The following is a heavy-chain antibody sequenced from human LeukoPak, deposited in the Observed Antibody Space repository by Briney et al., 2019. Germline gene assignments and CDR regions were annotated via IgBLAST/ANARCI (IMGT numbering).Heavy chain of an antibody. D-gene: IGHD3-16*01. Sequence: GGSLRLSSAASGFTVSGTHMSWVRQAPGKGLEWVAAMYTGGTTYYADSVTGRFTISRDNSKNTLYLHMNSLRAEDTAVYYCAKDEATSGGGLASWGQGTLVSVSS. J-gene: IGHJ4*02. CDR1: GFTVSGTH. CDR3: AKDEATSGGGLAS. V-gene: IGHV3-53*01. CDR2: MYTGGTT.